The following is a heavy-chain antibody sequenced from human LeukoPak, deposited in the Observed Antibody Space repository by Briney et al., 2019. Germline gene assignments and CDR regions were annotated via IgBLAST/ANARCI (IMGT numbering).Heavy chain of an antibody. CDR3: AKTAAAAGPDYFDY. CDR1: GFTFSSYS. J-gene: IGHJ4*02. Sequence: PGGSLRLSCAASGFTFSSYSMNWVRQAPGKGLEWVSYISSSSSTIYYADSVKGRFTISRDNAKNSLYLQMNSLRAEDTAVYYCAKTAAAAGPDYFDYWGQGTLVTVSS. D-gene: IGHD6-13*01. CDR2: ISSSSSTI. V-gene: IGHV3-48*04.